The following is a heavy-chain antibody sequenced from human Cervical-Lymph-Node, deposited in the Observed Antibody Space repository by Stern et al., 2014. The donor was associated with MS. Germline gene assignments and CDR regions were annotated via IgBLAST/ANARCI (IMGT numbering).Heavy chain of an antibody. V-gene: IGHV1-46*01. CDR3: ATYSSSWYPTWC. Sequence: QMQLVQSGAEVTKPGASVKISCKASGNTFTSYYMHWVRQAPGPGLEWMGIINPIGGSTHYAQKFQGRVTMTRDTSTSTVYMEVSSLRSDDAAVYYCATYSSSWYPTWCWGQGTLVTVSS. CDR1: GNTFTSYY. CDR2: INPIGGST. J-gene: IGHJ4*02. D-gene: IGHD6-13*01.